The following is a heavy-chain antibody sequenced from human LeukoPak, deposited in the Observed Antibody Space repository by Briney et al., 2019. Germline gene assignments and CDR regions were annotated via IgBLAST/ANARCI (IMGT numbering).Heavy chain of an antibody. CDR3: ARVAVAATYYFDC. D-gene: IGHD6-19*01. CDR2: ISSSGSTI. V-gene: IGHV3-11*01. Sequence: PGGSLRLSCAASGFTFSDYYMRWIRQAPGKGLEWVSYISSSGSTIYYADSVKGRFTISRDNAKNSLYLQVNSLRAEDTAVYYCARVAVAATYYFDCWGQGTLVTVSS. J-gene: IGHJ4*02. CDR1: GFTFSDYY.